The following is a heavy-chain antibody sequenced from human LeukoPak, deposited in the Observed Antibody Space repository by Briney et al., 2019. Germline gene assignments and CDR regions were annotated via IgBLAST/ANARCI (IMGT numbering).Heavy chain of an antibody. D-gene: IGHD2-15*01. CDR3: AGGNSGGGHYWYFGL. V-gene: IGHV4-59*08. CDR2: IYYSGST. Sequence: SETLSLTCTVSGGSISSYYWSWIRQPPGKGLEWIGYIYYSGSTNSNPSLKSRVTISVDTSKNQFSLKLYSVTAADTAVYYCAGGNSGGGHYWYFGLWGRGTQVAVFS. J-gene: IGHJ2*01. CDR1: GGSISSYY.